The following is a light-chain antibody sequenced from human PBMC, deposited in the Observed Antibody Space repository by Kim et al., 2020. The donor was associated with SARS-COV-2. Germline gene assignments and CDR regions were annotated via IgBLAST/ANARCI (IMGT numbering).Light chain of an antibody. Sequence: EIVLTQSPATLSLSPGERATLSCRASQYINIYLGCYQQKPGQSPRLLIYDASIRATGIPPRFSGAGSGTDFTLTISSLEPEDFAVYYCQQRQSWPLTFGGGTKVDIK. J-gene: IGKJ4*01. V-gene: IGKV3-11*01. CDR1: QYINIY. CDR3: QQRQSWPLT. CDR2: DAS.